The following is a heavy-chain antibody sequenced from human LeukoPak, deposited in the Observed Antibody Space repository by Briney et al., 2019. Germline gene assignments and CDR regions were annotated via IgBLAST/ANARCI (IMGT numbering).Heavy chain of an antibody. CDR1: GGSISSSSYY. CDR3: AREVRVVTAIGQGRPDYFDY. J-gene: IGHJ4*02. V-gene: IGHV3-11*05. Sequence: LSLTCTVSGGSISSSSYYWGWIRQPPGKGLEWVSYICRSSSYTNYADSVKGRFTISRDNAKNSLYLQMNSLRVDDTAVYYCAREVRVVTAIGQGRPDYFDYWGQGTLVTVSS. CDR2: ICRSSSYT. D-gene: IGHD2-21*02.